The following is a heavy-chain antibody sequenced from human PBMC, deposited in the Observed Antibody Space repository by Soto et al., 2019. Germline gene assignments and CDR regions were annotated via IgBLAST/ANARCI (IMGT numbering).Heavy chain of an antibody. CDR2: ISGIGGST. J-gene: IGHJ4*02. CDR1: AFTFSSYA. V-gene: IGHV3-23*01. D-gene: IGHD3-16*01. CDR3: ARDGRAYDY. Sequence: LRLSCAASAFTFSSYAMSWVRQAPGKGLEWVSGISGIGGSTYYADSVKGRFTISRDNSKNMLYLQMGSLRVEDTAVYYCARDGRAYDYWGRGTLVTVSS.